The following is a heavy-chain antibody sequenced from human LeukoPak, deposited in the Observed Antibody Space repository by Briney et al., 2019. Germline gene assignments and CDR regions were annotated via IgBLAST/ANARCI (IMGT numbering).Heavy chain of an antibody. CDR3: AKDGYYPN. D-gene: IGHD3-3*01. CDR2: ISYDGSNK. V-gene: IGHV3-30*18. CDR1: GFTFSSYG. J-gene: IGHJ4*02. Sequence: GSLRLSCAASGFTFSSYGMHWVRQAPGKGLEWVAVISYDGSNKYYADSVKGRFTTSRDNSKNTLYLQMNSLRAEDTAVYYCAKDGYYPNWGQGTLVTVSS.